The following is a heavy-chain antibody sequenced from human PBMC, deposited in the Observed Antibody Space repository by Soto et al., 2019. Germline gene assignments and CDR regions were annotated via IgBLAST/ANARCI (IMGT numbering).Heavy chain of an antibody. CDR3: ARVPVDLRAKEYSFDY. CDR1: GGSSSSSNW. D-gene: IGHD3-10*01. V-gene: IGHV4-4*02. J-gene: IGHJ4*02. Sequence: SETLSLTCAVSGGSSSSSNWWSWVRQPPGKGLEWIGEIYHSGSTNYNPSLKSRVTISVDKSKNQFSLKLSSVTAADTAVYYCARVPVDLRAKEYSFDYWCQGPLVTVSS. CDR2: IYHSGST.